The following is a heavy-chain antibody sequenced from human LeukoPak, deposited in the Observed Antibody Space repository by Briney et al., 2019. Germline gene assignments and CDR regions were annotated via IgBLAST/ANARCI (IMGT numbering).Heavy chain of an antibody. J-gene: IGHJ4*02. CDR2: IIPIFGTA. D-gene: IGHD5-12*01. CDR1: GGTFSSYA. CDR3: AIPVGGYGGWYYFDY. V-gene: IGHV1-69*05. Sequence: ASVKVSCKASGGTFSSYAISWVRQAPGQGLEWMGGIIPIFGTANYAQKFQGRVTITTDESTSTAYMELSSLRSEDTAVYYCAIPVGGYGGWYYFDYWGQGTLVTVSS.